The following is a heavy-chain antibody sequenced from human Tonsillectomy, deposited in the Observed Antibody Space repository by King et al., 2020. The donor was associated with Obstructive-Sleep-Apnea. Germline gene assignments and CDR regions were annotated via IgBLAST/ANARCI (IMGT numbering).Heavy chain of an antibody. CDR1: GGSIRNSSYY. V-gene: IGHV4-39*07. CDR2: IYFGGHT. J-gene: IGHJ4*02. CDR3: ARDLNYLDY. Sequence: LQLQESGPGLVKPSETLSLSCSVSGGSIRNSSYYWGLIRQTPGKGLEWIGSIYFGGHTYYNPSLKSRVTISVDTSKNQFSLSLGSVTAADMAVYYCARDLNYLDYWGQGTLVTVSS.